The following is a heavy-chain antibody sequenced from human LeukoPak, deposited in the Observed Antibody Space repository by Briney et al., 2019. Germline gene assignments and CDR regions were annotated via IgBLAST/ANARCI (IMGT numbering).Heavy chain of an antibody. Sequence: PSETLSLTCTVSGGSIGTYSWNWIRQPPGKGLEWIGYIYYSGTTNYNHSLKSRVTISVDTSKNQFSLKLSSVTAADTAVYYCARGVYIAAAQYGYWGQGTLVTVSS. CDR3: ARGVYIAAAQYGY. J-gene: IGHJ4*02. CDR2: IYYSGTT. CDR1: GGSIGTYS. V-gene: IGHV4-59*01. D-gene: IGHD6-13*01.